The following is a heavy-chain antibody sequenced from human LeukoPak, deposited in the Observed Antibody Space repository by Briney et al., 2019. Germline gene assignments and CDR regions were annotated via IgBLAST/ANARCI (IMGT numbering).Heavy chain of an antibody. CDR2: INHSGRT. J-gene: IGHJ6*03. CDR3: ARGIVVVAGIYYYYMDV. D-gene: IGHD2-15*01. CDR1: GGSFSGYY. V-gene: IGHV4-34*01. Sequence: SETLSLTCAVYGGSFSGYYWSWIRQPPGEGLEWIGEINHSGRTNYNPSLKSRVSISVDTSKNQFSLKLSSVTAADTAVYYCARGIVVVAGIYYYYMDVWGKGTTVTVSS.